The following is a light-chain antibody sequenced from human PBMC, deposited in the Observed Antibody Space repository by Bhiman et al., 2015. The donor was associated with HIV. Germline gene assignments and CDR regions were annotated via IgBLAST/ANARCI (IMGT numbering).Light chain of an antibody. CDR3: SSYISSSTDNYV. J-gene: IGLJ1*01. Sequence: QSALTQPPSASGSPGQSVTISCTGTSSDVGDYDYVSWYQQHPGKAPKLIIYEVNKRPSGVPDRFSGSKSGNTASLTISGLQAADEAYYYCSSYISSSTDNYVFGTGTKVTVL. CDR2: EVN. V-gene: IGLV2-8*01. CDR1: SSDVGDYDY.